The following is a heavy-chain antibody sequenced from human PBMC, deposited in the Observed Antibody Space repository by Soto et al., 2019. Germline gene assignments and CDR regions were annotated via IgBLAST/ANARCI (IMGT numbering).Heavy chain of an antibody. CDR1: GVDFSTYW. D-gene: IGHD6-19*01. CDR2: ISGGGGT. CDR3: IRASGVAGTGEYF. V-gene: IGHV3-74*02. J-gene: IGHJ4*02. Sequence: EVQLVESGGGLVQPGGALRLSCAASGVDFSTYWVHWVRQAPGEGLVWVSRISGGGGTTYADSVEGRFTISRDNANNIVYLQMNSLTEEDTAMYYCIRASGVAGTGEYFWGQGTLVTVSS.